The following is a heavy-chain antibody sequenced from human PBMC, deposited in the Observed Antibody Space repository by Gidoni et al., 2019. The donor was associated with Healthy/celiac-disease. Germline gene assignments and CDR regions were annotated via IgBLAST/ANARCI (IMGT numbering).Heavy chain of an antibody. CDR3: ARATKLKQGIVVVTYYYYYGMDV. V-gene: IGHV4-34*01. CDR1: GGSFSGYY. D-gene: IGHD3-22*01. J-gene: IGHJ6*02. Sequence: QVQLQQWGAGLLKPSETLSLTCAVYGGSFSGYYWSWSRQPPGKGLEWIGEINHSGSTNYNPSLKSRVTISVDTSKNQFSLKLSSVTAADTAVYYCARATKLKQGIVVVTYYYYYGMDVWGQGTTVTVSS. CDR2: INHSGST.